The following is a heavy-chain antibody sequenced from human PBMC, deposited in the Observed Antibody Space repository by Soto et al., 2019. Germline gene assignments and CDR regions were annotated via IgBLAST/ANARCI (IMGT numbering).Heavy chain of an antibody. CDR2: ISGSGGST. D-gene: IGHD3-3*01. J-gene: IGHJ6*02. CDR3: AKYPDFWSPDEMGGMDV. V-gene: IGHV3-23*01. CDR1: GFTFSSYA. Sequence: EVQLLESGGGLVQPGGSLRLSCAASGFTFSSYAMSWVRQAPGKGLEWVSAISGSGGSTYYADSVKGRFTISRDNSKNTLYLQMNSLRAEDTAVYYCAKYPDFWSPDEMGGMDVWGQGTTVTVSS.